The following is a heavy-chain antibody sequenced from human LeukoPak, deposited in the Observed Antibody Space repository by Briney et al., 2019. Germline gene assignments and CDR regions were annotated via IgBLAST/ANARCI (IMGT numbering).Heavy chain of an antibody. Sequence: QSGGSLRLSCAASGFTFSSYAMSGVRQAPGKGLEWVSAINGSGGSTYYADSVKGRFTISRDNSKDTLYLQMNSLRAEDTAVYYCGMTTVTKVDYWGQGTLVTVSS. CDR1: GFTFSSYA. V-gene: IGHV3-23*01. CDR2: INGSGGST. D-gene: IGHD4-17*01. CDR3: GMTTVTKVDY. J-gene: IGHJ4*02.